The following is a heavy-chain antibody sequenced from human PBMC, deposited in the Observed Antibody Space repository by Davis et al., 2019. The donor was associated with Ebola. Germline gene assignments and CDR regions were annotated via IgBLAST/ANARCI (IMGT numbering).Heavy chain of an antibody. CDR2: ISAYNGNT. V-gene: IGHV1-18*01. Sequence: AASVKVSCKASGGTFSSYAISWVRQAPGQGLEWMGWISAYNGNTNYAQKLQGRVTMTTDTSTCTAYMELRSLRSDDTAVYYCARDTYYDILTGYYRLHNYYGMDVWGQGTTVTVSS. J-gene: IGHJ6*02. CDR1: GGTFSSYA. CDR3: ARDTYYDILTGYYRLHNYYGMDV. D-gene: IGHD3-9*01.